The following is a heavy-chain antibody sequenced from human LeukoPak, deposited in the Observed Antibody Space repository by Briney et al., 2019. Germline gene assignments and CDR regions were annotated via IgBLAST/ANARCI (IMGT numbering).Heavy chain of an antibody. CDR2: ISGSRDFI. V-gene: IGHV3-21*06. CDR3: VRALVGAAFDT. J-gene: IGHJ4*02. D-gene: IGHD1-26*01. CDR1: GFTFNVYA. Sequence: PGGSLRLSCAASGFTFNVYAMHWVRQVPGKGPECISSISGSRDFIYYADSVNGRFTISRDNAKNSLYLDMNSLRVEDTAVYFCVRALVGAAFDTWGQGALVTVSS.